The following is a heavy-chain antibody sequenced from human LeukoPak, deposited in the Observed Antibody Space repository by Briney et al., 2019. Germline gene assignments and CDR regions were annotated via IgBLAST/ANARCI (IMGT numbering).Heavy chain of an antibody. V-gene: IGHV4-34*01. CDR3: ARVGYSSSWSFDY. CDR1: GGSFSGYY. J-gene: IGHJ4*02. CDR2: INHSGST. Sequence: SETLSLTCAVYGGSFSGYYWSWIRQPPGKGLEWIGEINHSGSTNYNPSLKSRVTISVDTSKNQFSLKLSSVTAADTAVYYCARVGYSSSWSFDYWGQRTLVTLSS. D-gene: IGHD6-13*01.